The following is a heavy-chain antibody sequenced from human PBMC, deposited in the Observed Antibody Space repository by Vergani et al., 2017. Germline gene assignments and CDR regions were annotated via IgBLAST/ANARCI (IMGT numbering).Heavy chain of an antibody. D-gene: IGHD5-12*01. Sequence: VQLLESGGGLVQPGGSLRLSCAASGFTFSSYGMHWVRQAPGKGLEWVAFIRYDGSNKYYADSVKGRFTISRDNSKNTLYLQMNSLRAEDTAVYYCANSPYSGYDYAYYYYGMDVWGQGTTVTVSS. CDR2: IRYDGSNK. J-gene: IGHJ6*02. CDR1: GFTFSSYG. CDR3: ANSPYSGYDYAYYYYGMDV. V-gene: IGHV3-30*02.